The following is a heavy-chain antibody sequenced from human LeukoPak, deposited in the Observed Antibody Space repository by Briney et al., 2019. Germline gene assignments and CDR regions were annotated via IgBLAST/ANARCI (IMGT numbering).Heavy chain of an antibody. CDR2: IFYSGST. Sequence: ASQTLSLTCTVSGGSISTGGNYWSWIRQHPGKGLEWIGFIFYSGSTSYNPSLKSRVTISVDTSKNQFSLKLRSVTAADTAVYHCARDTYYSGGSYYSRNWFDPWGQGTLVTVSS. D-gene: IGHD2-15*01. CDR1: GGSISTGGNY. V-gene: IGHV4-31*03. J-gene: IGHJ5*02. CDR3: ARDTYYSGGSYYSRNWFDP.